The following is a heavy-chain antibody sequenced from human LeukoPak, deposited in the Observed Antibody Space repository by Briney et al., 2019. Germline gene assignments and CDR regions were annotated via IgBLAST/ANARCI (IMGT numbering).Heavy chain of an antibody. Sequence: GGSLRLSCAASGLAFSTYAMNWVRQAPGKGLEWVSTISDIGGSTHYAESVKGRFTVSRDNSKNTLYLQMNSLRAEDTAVYYCAKTSSGWAYYFDYWGQGTLVTVSS. D-gene: IGHD6-19*01. CDR1: GLAFSTYA. CDR2: ISDIGGST. J-gene: IGHJ4*02. CDR3: AKTSSGWAYYFDY. V-gene: IGHV3-23*01.